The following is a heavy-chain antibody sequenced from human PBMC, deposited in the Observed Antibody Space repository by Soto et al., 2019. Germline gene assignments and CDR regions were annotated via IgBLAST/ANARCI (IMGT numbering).Heavy chain of an antibody. CDR3: VKEGYYYDSSGYSGAFDI. CDR1: GFTFSSYA. CDR2: ISSNGGST. Sequence: GGSLRLSCSASGFTFSSYAMHWVRQAPGKGLEYVSAISSNGGSTYYADSVKGRLTISRDNSKNTLYLQMSSLRAEDTAVYYCVKEGYYYDSSGYSGAFDIWGQGTMVTVSS. V-gene: IGHV3-64D*08. D-gene: IGHD3-22*01. J-gene: IGHJ3*02.